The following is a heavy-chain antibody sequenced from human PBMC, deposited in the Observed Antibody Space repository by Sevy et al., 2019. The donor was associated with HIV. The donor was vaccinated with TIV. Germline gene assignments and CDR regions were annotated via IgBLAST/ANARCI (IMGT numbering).Heavy chain of an antibody. J-gene: IGHJ6*02. CDR3: AREGSPYHTYYYYYGMDV. CDR2: IKQDGSEK. V-gene: IGHV3-7*01. Sequence: GGSLRLSCAASGFTFNSYWMSWVRQAPGKGLEWVANIKQDGSEKYYVDSVKGRFTISRDNSQNSLFLQMNTLRAEDTAVYYCAREGSPYHTYYYYYGMDVWGQGTTVTVSS. CDR1: GFTFNSYW. D-gene: IGHD2-2*01.